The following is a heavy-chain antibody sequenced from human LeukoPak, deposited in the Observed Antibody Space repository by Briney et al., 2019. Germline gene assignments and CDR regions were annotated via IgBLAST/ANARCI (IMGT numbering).Heavy chain of an antibody. CDR1: GYTFTSYD. CDR3: ARGRNRWLQFRWFDP. D-gene: IGHD5-24*01. Sequence: ASVKVSCKASGYTFTSYDINWVRQATGQGLEWMGWMNPNSGNTGYAQKFQGRVTMTRNTSISTAYMELSSLRSEDTTVYYCARGRNRWLQFRWFDPWGQGTLVTVSS. CDR2: MNPNSGNT. J-gene: IGHJ5*02. V-gene: IGHV1-8*01.